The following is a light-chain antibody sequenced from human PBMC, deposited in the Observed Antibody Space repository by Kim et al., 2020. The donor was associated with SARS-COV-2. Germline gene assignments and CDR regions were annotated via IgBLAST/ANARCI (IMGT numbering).Light chain of an antibody. V-gene: IGLV3-21*04. CDR1: NIGGKN. J-gene: IGLJ2*01. Sequence: SVSPGKTARITWGGSNIGGKNVRWYQQKPGQAPLLVIYYDGDRPSGIPGRFSGSNSGNTATLTISRVEARDEADYYCQVWNSGSVFFGGGTQLTVL. CDR2: YDG. CDR3: QVWNSGSVF.